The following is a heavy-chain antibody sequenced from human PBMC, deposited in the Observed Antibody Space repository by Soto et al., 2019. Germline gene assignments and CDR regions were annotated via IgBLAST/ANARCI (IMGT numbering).Heavy chain of an antibody. V-gene: IGHV3-23*01. CDR2: ISGSGGST. Sequence: EVQLLESGGGLVQPGGSLRLSCAASGFTFSSYAMSWVRQAPGKGLEWVSAISGSGGSTYYADSVKGRFTISRDNSKNTLYLQMTSLRAEDTAVYYCAKAPTYYDFWSGLYYFDYWGQGTLVTVSS. D-gene: IGHD3-3*01. J-gene: IGHJ4*02. CDR3: AKAPTYYDFWSGLYYFDY. CDR1: GFTFSSYA.